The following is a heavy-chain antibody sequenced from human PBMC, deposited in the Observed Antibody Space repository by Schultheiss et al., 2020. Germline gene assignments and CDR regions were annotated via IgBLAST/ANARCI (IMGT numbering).Heavy chain of an antibody. Sequence: SETLSLTCTVSGGSISSSSYYWSWIRQPAGKGLEWIGRIYTSGSTNYNPSLKSRVTMSVDTSKNQFSLKLSSVTAADTAVYYCARGNRTIFGSKGYGMDVWGQGTTVTVAS. V-gene: IGHV4-61*02. J-gene: IGHJ6*02. CDR3: ARGNRTIFGSKGYGMDV. D-gene: IGHD3-3*01. CDR2: IYTSGST. CDR1: GGSISSSSYY.